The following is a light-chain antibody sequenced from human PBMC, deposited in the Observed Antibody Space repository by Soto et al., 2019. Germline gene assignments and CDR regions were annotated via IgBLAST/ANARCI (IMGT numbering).Light chain of an antibody. V-gene: IGKV3D-20*02. J-gene: IGKJ5*01. CDR1: QSVSSSY. CDR2: GAS. CDR3: QHCNNWPIT. Sequence: EIVLTQSPGTLSLSPGETATLSCRASQSVSSSYLAWYQQKPGQAPRLLIYGASSRATGISDRFSGSGSGTEFTLTISSLQSEDFAVYYCQHCNNWPITFGQGTRLEIK.